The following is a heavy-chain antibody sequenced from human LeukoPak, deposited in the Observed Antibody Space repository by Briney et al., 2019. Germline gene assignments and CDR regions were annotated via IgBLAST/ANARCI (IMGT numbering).Heavy chain of an antibody. Sequence: GGSLRLSCAASGFTFSSYWMSWVRQAPGKGLEWVANIIQDGGDKNYVDFVKGRFTISRDNAKNSLYLQMNSLRVEDTAVYYCVRWATLSPWGQGTLVTVSS. J-gene: IGHJ5*02. V-gene: IGHV3-7*01. D-gene: IGHD5-12*01. CDR2: IIQDGGDK. CDR1: GFTFSSYW. CDR3: VRWATLSP.